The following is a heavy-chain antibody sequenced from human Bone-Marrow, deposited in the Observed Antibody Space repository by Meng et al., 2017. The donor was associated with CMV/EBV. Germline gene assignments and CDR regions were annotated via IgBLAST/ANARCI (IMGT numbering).Heavy chain of an antibody. J-gene: IGHJ4*02. CDR1: GYIFTGYY. CDR2: ISAYNGNT. V-gene: IGHV1-18*04. Sequence: ASVKVSCKASGYIFTGYYIHWVRQAPGQGLEWMGWISAYNGNTNYAQKLQGRVTMTTDTSTSTAYMELRSLRSDDTAVYYYARLEMATIKGDYWGQGTLVTVSS. CDR3: ARLEMATIKGDY. D-gene: IGHD5-24*01.